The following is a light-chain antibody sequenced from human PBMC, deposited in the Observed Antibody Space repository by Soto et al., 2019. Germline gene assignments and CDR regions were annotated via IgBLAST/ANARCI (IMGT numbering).Light chain of an antibody. V-gene: IGLV2-14*01. CDR1: SSDFGGYNY. CDR3: SSYTSSSTPYV. Sequence: QSLLTQPASVSGSPGQSIPISCPGTSSDFGGYNYVSWYQQHPVKAPKLMIYDVTNRPSGVSDRFSGSKSGNTASLTISGLQAEDEADYYCSSYTSSSTPYVFGTGTKVTVL. CDR2: DVT. J-gene: IGLJ1*01.